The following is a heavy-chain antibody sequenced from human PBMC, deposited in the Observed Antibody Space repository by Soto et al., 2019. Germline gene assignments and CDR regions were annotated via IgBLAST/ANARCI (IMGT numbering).Heavy chain of an antibody. Sequence: GASVKVSCKASGYTFTSYSIHWVRQAPGQRLEWMGWINTDNGKTRDSQNFQDRVTLTRDTSANMAYMELSSLTSEDTAVYYCARAGNCTSTTCFSGWLAPWGQGTLVTVSS. J-gene: IGHJ5*02. V-gene: IGHV1-3*04. CDR3: ARAGNCTSTTCFSGWLAP. CDR2: INTDNGKT. D-gene: IGHD2-2*01. CDR1: GYTFTSYS.